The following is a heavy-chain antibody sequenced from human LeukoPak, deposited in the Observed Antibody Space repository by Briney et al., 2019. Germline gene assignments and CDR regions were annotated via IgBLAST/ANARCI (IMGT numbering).Heavy chain of an antibody. CDR1: GYSFTGYY. D-gene: IGHD2-8*01. CDR3: ARYQPHCSNGVCFHYIDY. V-gene: IGHV1-2*02. J-gene: IGHJ4*02. Sequence: ASVNVSCKASGYSFTGYYIHWVRQAPGQGLEWMGWINPNSGGTNYAQKFQGRVTMTRDTSISTVYMELSRLRSDDTAVYYCARYQPHCSNGVCFHYIDYWGQGTLVTVSS. CDR2: INPNSGGT.